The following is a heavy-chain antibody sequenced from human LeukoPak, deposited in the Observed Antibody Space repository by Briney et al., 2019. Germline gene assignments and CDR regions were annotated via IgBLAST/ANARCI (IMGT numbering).Heavy chain of an antibody. CDR2: IRSKAYGGTT. V-gene: IGHV3-49*04. CDR1: GFTFGDYA. CDR3: TRFLEWLCALDY. J-gene: IGHJ4*02. D-gene: IGHD3-3*01. Sequence: GGSLRLSCTASGFTFGDYAMSWVRQAPGKGLEWVGFIRSKAYGGTTEYAASVKGRFTISRDDSKSIAYLQINSLTTEDTAVYSCTRFLEWLCALDYWGQGTLVTVSS.